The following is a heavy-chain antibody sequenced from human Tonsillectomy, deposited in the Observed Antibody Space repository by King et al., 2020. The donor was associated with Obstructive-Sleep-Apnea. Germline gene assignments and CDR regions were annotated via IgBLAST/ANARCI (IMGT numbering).Heavy chain of an antibody. Sequence: LQLQESGSGLVKPSQTLSLTCAVSGGSIGSGGYSWSWIRQPPGTGLEWIGYIYYSGKTYYNPSLKSRVTISVDRSKNQFSLKLSSVTAADTAVYYCARGGDGDYHFDYWGQGTLVTVSS. D-gene: IGHD4-17*01. J-gene: IGHJ4*02. V-gene: IGHV4-30-2*01. CDR2: IYYSGKT. CDR1: GGSIGSGGYS. CDR3: ARGGDGDYHFDY.